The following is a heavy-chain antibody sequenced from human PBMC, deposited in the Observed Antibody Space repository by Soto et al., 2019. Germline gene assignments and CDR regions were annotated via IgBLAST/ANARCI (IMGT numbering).Heavy chain of an antibody. CDR1: GYPFTTYD. Sequence: QVQVVQSGAEVKKPGASVKVSCEASGYPFTTYDINWVRQATGQWLECMGWMNPGSGYTGYAQKFQARVTMTRDTSTSTAYMELSRLTSEDTAVYYCAAIAVAGTDYWGQGTRVTVSS. J-gene: IGHJ4*02. CDR3: AAIAVAGTDY. V-gene: IGHV1-8*01. D-gene: IGHD6-19*01. CDR2: MNPGSGYT.